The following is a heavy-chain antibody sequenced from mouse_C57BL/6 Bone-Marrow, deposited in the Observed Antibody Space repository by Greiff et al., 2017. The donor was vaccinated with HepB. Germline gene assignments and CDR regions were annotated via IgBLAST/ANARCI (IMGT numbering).Heavy chain of an antibody. V-gene: IGHV5-9-1*02. CDR1: GFTFSSYA. CDR2: ISSGGDYI. J-gene: IGHJ3*01. D-gene: IGHD4-1*01. CDR3: TRFWDDGFAY. Sequence: EVQGVESGEGLVKPGGSLKLSCAASGFTFSSYAMSWVRQTPEKRLEWVAYISSGGDYIYYADTVKGRFTISRDNARNTLYLQMSSLKSEDTAMYYCTRFWDDGFAYWGQGTLVTVSA.